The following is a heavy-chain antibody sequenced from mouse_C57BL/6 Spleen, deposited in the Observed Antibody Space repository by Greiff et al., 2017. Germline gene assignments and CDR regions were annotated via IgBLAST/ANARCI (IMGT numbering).Heavy chain of an antibody. CDR2: ISYSGST. D-gene: IGHD2-4*01. CDR3: ARGDDYDPWFAY. J-gene: IGHJ3*01. CDR1: GYSITSGYD. Sequence: VQLKESGPGMVKPSQSLSLTCTVTGYSITSGYDWHWIRHFPGNKLEWMGYISYSGSTNYNPSLKSRISITHDTSKNHFFLKLNSVTTEDTATYYCARGDDYDPWFAYWGQGTLVTVSA. V-gene: IGHV3-1*01.